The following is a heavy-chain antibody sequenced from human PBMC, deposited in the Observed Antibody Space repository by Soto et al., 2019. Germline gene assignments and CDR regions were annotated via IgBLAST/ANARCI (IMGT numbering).Heavy chain of an antibody. J-gene: IGHJ5*02. CDR3: ARDVGLQHDTGYYDSWSGKHNGFDP. CDR1: GGSISGHY. D-gene: IGHD3-3*01. Sequence: PSETLSLTCTVSGGSISGHYWSWIRQPPGKGLQYIGYISYSGSTNYNPSLKSRVTISVDTSNNQFSLRLSSVTAADTAVYYCARDVGLQHDTGYYDSWSGKHNGFDPWGQGTLVTVSS. V-gene: IGHV4-59*11. CDR2: ISYSGST.